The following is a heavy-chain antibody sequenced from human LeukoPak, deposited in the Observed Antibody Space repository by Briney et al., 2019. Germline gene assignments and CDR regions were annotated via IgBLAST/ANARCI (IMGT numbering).Heavy chain of an antibody. CDR2: MNPNSGNT. J-gene: IGHJ4*02. CDR3: ARALKRGYSGYTGY. Sequence: GASVKVPCKASGYTFTSYDINWVRQATGQGLEWMGWMNPNSGNTGYAQKFQGRVTMTRNTSISTAYMELSSLRSEDTAVYYCARALKRGYSGYTGYWGQGTLVTVSS. CDR1: GYTFTSYD. D-gene: IGHD5-12*01. V-gene: IGHV1-8*01.